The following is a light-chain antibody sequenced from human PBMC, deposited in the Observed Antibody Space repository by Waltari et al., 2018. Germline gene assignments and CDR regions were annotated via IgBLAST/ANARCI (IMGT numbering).Light chain of an antibody. V-gene: IGKV3-15*01. Sequence: EIVMTQSPATLSVSPGERATLPCRASQSVSSNLAWYQQKPGQAPRLLIYGASTRATGIPARFSGSGSGTEFTLTISSLQSEDFALYYCQQYNSWPPRYTFGQGTKLEVK. J-gene: IGKJ2*01. CDR1: QSVSSN. CDR3: QQYNSWPPRYT. CDR2: GAS.